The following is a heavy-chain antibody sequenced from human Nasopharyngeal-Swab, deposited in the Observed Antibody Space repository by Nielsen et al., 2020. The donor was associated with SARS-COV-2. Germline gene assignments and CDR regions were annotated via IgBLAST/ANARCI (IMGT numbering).Heavy chain of an antibody. CDR3: AKSASLLQYLTFDY. CDR1: GFTFSGYS. CDR2: IDSGSATI. D-gene: IGHD4-11*01. Sequence: ETLSLTCAASGFTFSGYSMNWVRQAPGKGLEWVSYIDSGSATIYYADSVKGRFTISRDNAKNSLYLQMNSLRAEDTAVYYCAKSASLLQYLTFDYWGQGTLVTVSS. V-gene: IGHV3-48*01. J-gene: IGHJ4*02.